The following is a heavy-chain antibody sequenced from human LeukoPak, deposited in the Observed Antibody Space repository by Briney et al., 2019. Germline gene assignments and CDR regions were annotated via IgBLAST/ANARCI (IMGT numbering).Heavy chain of an antibody. CDR1: GGSISSGGYY. CDR2: IYYSGST. CDR3: ARNQRRGYYPDY. Sequence: PSETLSLTCTVSGGSISSGGYYWSWIRQHPGKGLEWIGYIYYSGSTYYNPSLKSRVTISVDTSKNQFSLKLSSVTAADTAVHYCARNQRRGYYPDYWGQGTLVTVSS. V-gene: IGHV4-31*03. J-gene: IGHJ4*02. D-gene: IGHD3-22*01.